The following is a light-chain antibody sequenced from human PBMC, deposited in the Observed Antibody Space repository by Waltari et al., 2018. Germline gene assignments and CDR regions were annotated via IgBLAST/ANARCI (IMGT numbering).Light chain of an antibody. CDR1: SGSSNYQ. V-gene: IGLV9-49*01. CDR2: VGTGGMVG. CDR3: GADHGSGSNFAVV. Sequence: QPVLPQPPSASASLGASVTLTCTLSSGSSNYQVDWYQQRPGKGPRFVMRVGTGGMVGPKGDGIPDCFSVLGSGLTRYLTIKNIQEEDVSDYHCGADHGSGSNFAVVFGGGTKLTVL. J-gene: IGLJ2*01.